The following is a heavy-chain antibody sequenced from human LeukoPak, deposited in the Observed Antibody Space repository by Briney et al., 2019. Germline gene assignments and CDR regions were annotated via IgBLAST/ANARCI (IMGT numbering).Heavy chain of an antibody. Sequence: PGGSLRLSCAASGFTVSSNYMSWVRQAPGKGLEWVSVIYSGGSTYYADPVKGRFTISRDNSKNTLYLQMNSLRAEDTAVYYCARDVVVVVAATLSRNDYYYYGMDVWGQGTTVTVSS. CDR2: IYSGGST. J-gene: IGHJ6*02. CDR1: GFTVSSNY. D-gene: IGHD2-15*01. CDR3: ARDVVVVVAATLSRNDYYYYGMDV. V-gene: IGHV3-66*02.